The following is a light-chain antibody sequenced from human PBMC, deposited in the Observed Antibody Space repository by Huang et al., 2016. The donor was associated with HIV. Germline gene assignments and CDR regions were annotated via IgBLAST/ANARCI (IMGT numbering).Light chain of an antibody. J-gene: IGKJ4*01. CDR1: QSITSY. CDR2: AAS. Sequence: DIQMTQSPSSLSASVGDRVTITCRASQSITSYLNWYQQKPGKAPKLLIYAASGLQSGVPSRFSGSGSGTDFTLTISSLQFEDFVTYYCQQSYNIPLTFGGGTTVEIK. CDR3: QQSYNIPLT. V-gene: IGKV1-39*01.